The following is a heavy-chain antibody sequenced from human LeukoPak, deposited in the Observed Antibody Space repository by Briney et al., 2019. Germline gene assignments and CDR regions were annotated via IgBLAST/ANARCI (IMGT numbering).Heavy chain of an antibody. D-gene: IGHD4-23*01. V-gene: IGHV3-11*01. CDR1: GFNFSDHY. J-gene: IGHJ5*02. Sequence: GGSLRLSCAGSGFNFSDHYMSWMRQAPGKGLEWVSYISNRAYSKYYADSVEGRFTISRDNTKNSLFLQMTNLSAEDTAVYYCARGKRRFDLWGQGTLVTVSS. CDR3: ARGKRRFDL. CDR2: ISNRAYSK.